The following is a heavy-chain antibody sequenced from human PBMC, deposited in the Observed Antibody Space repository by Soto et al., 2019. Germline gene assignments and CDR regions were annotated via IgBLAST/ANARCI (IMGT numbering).Heavy chain of an antibody. CDR3: ARDTYSSSWNPFDY. CDR1: GYTFTSYG. V-gene: IGHV1-18*04. D-gene: IGHD6-13*01. J-gene: IGHJ4*02. Sequence: DSVKVSCKASGYTFTSYGISWVRQAPGQGLEWMGWISAYNGNTNYAQKLQGRVTMTTDTSTSTAYMELRSPRSDDTAVYYCARDTYSSSWNPFDYWGQGPLVTVS. CDR2: ISAYNGNT.